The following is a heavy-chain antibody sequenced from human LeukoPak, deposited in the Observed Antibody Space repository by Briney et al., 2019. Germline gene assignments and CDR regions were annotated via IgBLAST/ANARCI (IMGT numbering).Heavy chain of an antibody. V-gene: IGHV3-23*01. CDR3: AKDRTGTTGADWFDP. CDR1: GFTFSSYG. J-gene: IGHJ5*02. Sequence: PGGSLRLSCAASGFTFSSYGMSWVRQAPGKGLELVSAISGSGGSTYYADSVKGRFTISRDNSKNTLYLQMNSMGAEDTAIYYCAKDRTGTTGADWFDPWGQGTLVTVSS. CDR2: ISGSGGST. D-gene: IGHD1-1*01.